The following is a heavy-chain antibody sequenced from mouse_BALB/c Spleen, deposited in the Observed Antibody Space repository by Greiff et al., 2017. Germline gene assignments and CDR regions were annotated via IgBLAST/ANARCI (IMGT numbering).Heavy chain of an antibody. D-gene: IGHD2-14*01. CDR1: GYAFTNYL. CDR2: INPGGGYT. Sequence: QVQLQQSGAELVRPGTSVKVSCKASGYAFTNYLIEWVKQRPGQGLEWIGVINPGGGYTNYNEKFKGKATLTADTSSSTAYMQLSSLTSEDSAVYFCARSGYYRSLFAYWGQGTLVTVSA. V-gene: IGHV1-54*01. J-gene: IGHJ3*01. CDR3: ARSGYYRSLFAY.